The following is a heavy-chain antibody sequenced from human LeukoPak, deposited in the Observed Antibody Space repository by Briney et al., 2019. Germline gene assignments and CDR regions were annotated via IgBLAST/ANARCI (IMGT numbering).Heavy chain of an antibody. CDR2: ISYDGSNK. Sequence: GRSLRLSCAASGFTFSSYAMHWVRQAPGKGLEWVAVISYDGSNKYYADSEKGRFTISRDNSKNTLYLQMNSLRAEDTAVYYCAKYCGGDCYGMDVWGQGTAVTVSS. D-gene: IGHD2-21*01. CDR3: AKYCGGDCYGMDV. V-gene: IGHV3-30-3*01. J-gene: IGHJ6*02. CDR1: GFTFSSYA.